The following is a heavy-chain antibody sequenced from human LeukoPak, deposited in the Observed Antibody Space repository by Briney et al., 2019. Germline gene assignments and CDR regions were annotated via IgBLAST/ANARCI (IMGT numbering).Heavy chain of an antibody. J-gene: IGHJ4*02. V-gene: IGHV1-2*02. Sequence: ASVTVSCKASGYTFTGYYMHWVRQAPGQGLEWMGWINPNSGGTNYAQKFQGRVTMTRDTSISTAYMELSRLRSDDTAVYYCAKGVVVVPAAVGDYFDYWGQGTLVTVSS. CDR1: GYTFTGYY. CDR2: INPNSGGT. D-gene: IGHD2-2*01. CDR3: AKGVVVVPAAVGDYFDY.